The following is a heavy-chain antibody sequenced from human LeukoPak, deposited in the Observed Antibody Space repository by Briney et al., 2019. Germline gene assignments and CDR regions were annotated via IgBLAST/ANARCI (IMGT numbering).Heavy chain of an antibody. V-gene: IGHV4-39*01. J-gene: IGHJ4*02. CDR2: IYYSGST. Sequence: SETLSLTCTVSGDSIRSSSYYWGWIRQPPGKGLEWIGNIYYSGSTYYNPSLKSRVTISVDTSKNQFSLNLSSVTAADTAVYYCARRGQGYWGQGTLVTVSS. CDR3: ARRGQGY. CDR1: GDSIRSSSYY.